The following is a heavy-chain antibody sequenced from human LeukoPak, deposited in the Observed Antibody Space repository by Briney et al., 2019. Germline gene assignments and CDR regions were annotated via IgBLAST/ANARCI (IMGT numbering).Heavy chain of an antibody. CDR1: GGSISSSNW. CDR3: ASLNYDILTGYYTFVDY. D-gene: IGHD3-9*01. J-gene: IGHJ4*02. CDR2: IYHSGST. Sequence: PSGTLSLTCAVSGGSISSSNWWSWVRQPPGKGREWIGEIYHSGSTNYNPSLKSRVTISVDKSKNQFSLKLSSVTAADTAVYYCASLNYDILTGYYTFVDYWGQGTLVTVSS. V-gene: IGHV4-4*02.